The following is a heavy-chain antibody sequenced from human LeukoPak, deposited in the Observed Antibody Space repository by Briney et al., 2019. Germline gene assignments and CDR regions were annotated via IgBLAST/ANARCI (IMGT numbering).Heavy chain of an antibody. J-gene: IGHJ4*02. D-gene: IGHD6-19*01. CDR2: MNPNSGST. CDR1: GYTFTSYD. V-gene: IGHV1-8*01. Sequence: ASVKVSCKASGYTFTSYDINWVRQATGQGLEWMGWMNPNSGSTSYAQKFQGRVTMTRDTSTSTVYMELSSLRSEDTAVYYCARADSSGWYQDYFDYWGQGTLVTVSS. CDR3: ARADSSGWYQDYFDY.